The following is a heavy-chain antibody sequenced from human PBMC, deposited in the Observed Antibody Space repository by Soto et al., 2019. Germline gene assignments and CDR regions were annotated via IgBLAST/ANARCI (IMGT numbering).Heavy chain of an antibody. D-gene: IGHD6-6*01. V-gene: IGHV1-18*01. CDR2: ISAYNGNT. J-gene: IGHJ4*02. CDR3: ARVGTGSSSSNYFDY. CDR1: GYPFTSYG. Sequence: ASVKVSCKASGYPFTSYGISWVRQAPGQGLEWMGWISAYNGNTNYAQKQQGRVTMTTDTSTSTAYMELRSLRSDDTAVYYCARVGTGSSSSNYFDYWGQGTLVTVSS.